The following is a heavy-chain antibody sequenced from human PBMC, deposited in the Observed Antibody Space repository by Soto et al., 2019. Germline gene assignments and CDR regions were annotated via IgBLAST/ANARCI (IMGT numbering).Heavy chain of an antibody. CDR1: GGTFSSYT. V-gene: IGHV1-69*08. CDR2: IIPSLGIA. Sequence: QVQLVQSGAEVKKPGSSVKVSCKASGGTFSSYTISWVRQAPGQGLEWMGRIIPSLGIANYAQKFQGRVTITADKSTSTADLELSSLRSEDTAVYYCARDRYDIVVVRAPGHYYYMDVWGKGTTVTVSS. J-gene: IGHJ6*03. CDR3: ARDRYDIVVVRAPGHYYYMDV. D-gene: IGHD2-2*01.